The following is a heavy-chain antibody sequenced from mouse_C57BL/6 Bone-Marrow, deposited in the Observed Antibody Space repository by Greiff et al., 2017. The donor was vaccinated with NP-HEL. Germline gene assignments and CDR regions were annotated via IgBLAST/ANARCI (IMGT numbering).Heavy chain of an antibody. Sequence: VQLQQSVAELVRPGASVKLSCTASGFNIKNTYMHWVKQRPEQGLEWIGRIDPANGNTKYAPKFQGKATITADTSSNTAYLQLSSLTSEDTAIYYCAKVGVYYYGSSSYAMDYWGQGTSVTVSS. V-gene: IGHV14-3*01. D-gene: IGHD1-1*01. CDR3: AKVGVYYYGSSSYAMDY. CDR1: GFNIKNTY. J-gene: IGHJ4*01. CDR2: IDPANGNT.